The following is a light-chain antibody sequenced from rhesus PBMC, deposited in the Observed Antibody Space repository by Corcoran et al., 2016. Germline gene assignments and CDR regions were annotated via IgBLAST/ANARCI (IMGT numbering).Light chain of an antibody. V-gene: IGKV3-24*01. Sequence: EIVMTQSPATLSLSPGERATLSCRASQSVSSSLAWYQQKPGQAPGLLISGASSRATDIPHKFSGSGSGTDFTLTISSLEPEDVAVYYCLQHSNWPLTFGPGTKLDIK. CDR3: LQHSNWPLT. J-gene: IGKJ3*01. CDR2: GAS. CDR1: QSVSSS.